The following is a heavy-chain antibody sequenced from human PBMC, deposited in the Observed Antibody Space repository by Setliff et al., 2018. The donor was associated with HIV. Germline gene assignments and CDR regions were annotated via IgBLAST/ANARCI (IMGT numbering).Heavy chain of an antibody. CDR1: GFTFGDYA. D-gene: IGHD1-26*01. Sequence: LKISCTASGFTFGDYAMSWVRQAPGKGLEWVSYISMSSHTSVIYSDSVKGRFTISRDNARNSFYLQMNSLRVDDTAVYLCARDKWASGFDFWGHGTLVTVSS. CDR3: ARDKWASGFDF. CDR2: ISMSSHTSV. V-gene: IGHV3-11*06. J-gene: IGHJ4*01.